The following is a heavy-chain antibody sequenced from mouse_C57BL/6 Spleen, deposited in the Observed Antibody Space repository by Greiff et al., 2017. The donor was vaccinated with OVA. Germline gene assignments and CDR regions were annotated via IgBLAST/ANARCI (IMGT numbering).Heavy chain of an antibody. CDR2: ISDGGSYT. D-gene: IGHD1-1*01. CDR3: ARAGYGSSRTYFDY. V-gene: IGHV5-4*03. Sequence: EVKLVESGGGLVKPGGSLKLSCAASGFTFSSYAMSWVRQTPEKRLEWVATISDGGSYTYYPDNVKGRFTISRDNAKNNLYLQMSHLKSEDTAMYYCARAGYGSSRTYFDYWGQGTTLTVSS. CDR1: GFTFSSYA. J-gene: IGHJ2*01.